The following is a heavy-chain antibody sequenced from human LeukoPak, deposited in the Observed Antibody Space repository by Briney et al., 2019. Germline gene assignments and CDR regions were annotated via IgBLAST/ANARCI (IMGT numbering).Heavy chain of an antibody. V-gene: IGHV3-73*01. CDR3: TRPVTVTTSDY. D-gene: IGHD4-17*01. CDR1: GFTFSGSA. Sequence: GGSLRLSCAASGFTFSGSAMHWVRQASGKGLEWVGRIRSKANSYATAYAASVEGRFTISRDDSKNTAYLQMNSLKTEDTAVYYCTRPVTVTTSDYWGQGTLVTVSS. J-gene: IGHJ4*02. CDR2: IRSKANSYAT.